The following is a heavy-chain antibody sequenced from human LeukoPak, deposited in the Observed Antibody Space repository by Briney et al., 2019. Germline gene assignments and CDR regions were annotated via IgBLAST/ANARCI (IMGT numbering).Heavy chain of an antibody. D-gene: IGHD3-22*01. J-gene: IGHJ4*02. CDR2: ISYHGSNK. CDR1: GFTFGSYA. Sequence: GGSLRLSCAASGFTFGSYAMHWVRQAPGKGLEWVAVISYHGSNKYYADSVKGRFTISRDNSKKTVFLQMNSLRAEDTAVYYCARGMYYYDSSDIGGGYYSDYWGQGTLVTVSS. V-gene: IGHV3-30-3*01. CDR3: ARGMYYYDSSDIGGGYYSDY.